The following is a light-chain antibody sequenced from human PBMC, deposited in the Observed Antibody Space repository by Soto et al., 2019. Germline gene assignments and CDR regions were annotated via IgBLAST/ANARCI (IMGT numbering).Light chain of an antibody. V-gene: IGKV3-11*01. Sequence: EILFTQSPATLSLSPGERATLTCRASQSVSSYLAWYQQKPGQAPRILIYDASNRDTGIPARFSGSGSGTDFTLTISSLEPEDFEVYYCQQRSNWPVTFGPGTKVDIK. CDR3: QQRSNWPVT. CDR2: DAS. J-gene: IGKJ3*01. CDR1: QSVSSY.